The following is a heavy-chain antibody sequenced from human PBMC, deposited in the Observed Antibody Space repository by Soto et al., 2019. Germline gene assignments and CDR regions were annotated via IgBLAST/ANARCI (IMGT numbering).Heavy chain of an antibody. Sequence: GGSLRLSCAASGFTFSSYAMIWVRQAPGKGLEWVSAISGSGGSTYYADSVKGRFTISRDNSKNTLYLQMNSLRAEDTAVYYCAKDLLYSPGFTDFWGQGTLVTVSS. CDR2: ISGSGGST. V-gene: IGHV3-23*01. CDR3: AKDLLYSPGFTDF. J-gene: IGHJ4*02. D-gene: IGHD5-18*01. CDR1: GFTFSSYA.